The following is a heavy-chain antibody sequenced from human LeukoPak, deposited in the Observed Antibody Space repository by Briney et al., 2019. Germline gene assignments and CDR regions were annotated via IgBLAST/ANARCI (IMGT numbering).Heavy chain of an antibody. CDR2: IYPGDSET. CDR3: TRSPRDGYHDAFDI. CDR1: GYSFSHYW. Sequence: GESLKISCKASGYSFSHYWIGWVRQMPGKGLEWMGSIYPGDSETRYRPAFQGQVTISADKSITTAYLQWRSLKASDTAMYYCTRSPRDGYHDAFDIWGQGTMVTVFS. D-gene: IGHD5-24*01. V-gene: IGHV5-51*01. J-gene: IGHJ3*02.